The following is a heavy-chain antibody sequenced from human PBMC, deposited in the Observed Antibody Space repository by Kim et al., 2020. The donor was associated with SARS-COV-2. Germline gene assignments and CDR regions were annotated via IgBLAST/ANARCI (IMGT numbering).Heavy chain of an antibody. CDR3: ARFQKVAMGGDY. V-gene: IGHV5-51*01. Sequence: RYSPSFQGQVTISADKSISTAYLQWSSLKASDTAMYYCARFQKVAMGGDYWGQGTLVTVSS. D-gene: IGHD5-12*01. J-gene: IGHJ4*02.